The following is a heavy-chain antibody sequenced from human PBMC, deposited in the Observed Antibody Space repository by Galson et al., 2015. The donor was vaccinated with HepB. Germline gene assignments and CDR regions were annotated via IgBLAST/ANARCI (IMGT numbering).Heavy chain of an antibody. CDR3: AAGYYYYGMDV. V-gene: IGHV2-5*05. D-gene: IGHD6-13*01. CDR1: GFSLSTSGVG. CDR2: IYWDDGK. Sequence: PALVKPTQTLTLTCTFSGFSLSTSGVGVGWIRQPPGKALEWLALIYWDDGKRYGPSLKSRLTITKDTSKNQVVLTMTNMDPVDTATYYCAAGYYYYGMDVWGQGTTVTVSS. J-gene: IGHJ6*02.